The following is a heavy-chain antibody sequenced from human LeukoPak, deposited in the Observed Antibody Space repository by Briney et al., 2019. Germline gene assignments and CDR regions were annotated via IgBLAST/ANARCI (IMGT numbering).Heavy chain of an antibody. Sequence: GGSLRLSCAASGFTFSNAWMTWVRQIPGKGLEWVGRIKSKTDGGTTDYAAPVKGIFTISRNDSKNMLYLQMNSLKVEDTAVYYCARHTSGSYHAPLDYWGQGTLVTVSS. D-gene: IGHD1-26*01. V-gene: IGHV3-15*05. CDR2: IKSKTDGGTT. J-gene: IGHJ4*02. CDR1: GFTFSNAW. CDR3: ARHTSGSYHAPLDY.